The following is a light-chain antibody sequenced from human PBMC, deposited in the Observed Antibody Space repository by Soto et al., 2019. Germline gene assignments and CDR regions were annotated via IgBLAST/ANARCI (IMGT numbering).Light chain of an antibody. Sequence: EIVLTQSPGTQSLSPGERASLSCRASQSVSSNYLAWYQQRPGQAPRLLIYGASSRATGMPDRFRGSGSGTDFTLTISSLEPEDFAVYYCLQSDRSPFTFGQGTKLEIK. V-gene: IGKV3-20*01. CDR1: QSVSSNY. J-gene: IGKJ2*01. CDR2: GAS. CDR3: LQSDRSPFT.